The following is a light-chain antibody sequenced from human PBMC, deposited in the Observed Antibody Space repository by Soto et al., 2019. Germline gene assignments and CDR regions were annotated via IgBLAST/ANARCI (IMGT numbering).Light chain of an antibody. CDR3: AEWDDSLNGAV. CDR1: SSNIGSNN. V-gene: IGLV1-44*01. CDR2: KND. Sequence: QSVLTQPPSASGTPGQGVTISCSGSSSNIGSNNVNWYQQLPGMAPKLLIYKNDQRPSGVPDRFSGFKSGPSASLAISGLQSEDEADYYCAEWDDSLNGAVFGGGTKLTVL. J-gene: IGLJ3*02.